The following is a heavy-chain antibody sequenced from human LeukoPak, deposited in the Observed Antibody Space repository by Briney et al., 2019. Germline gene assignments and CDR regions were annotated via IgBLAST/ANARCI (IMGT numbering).Heavy chain of an antibody. J-gene: IGHJ4*02. CDR2: INHSGST. CDR1: GGSFSGYY. CDR3: ARVGRSSRNGGGGDY. V-gene: IGHV4-34*01. D-gene: IGHD6-19*01. Sequence: SETLSLTCAVYGGSFSGYYWSWIRQPPGKGLEWIGEINHSGSTNYNPSLKSRVTISVDTSKNQFSLKLRSVTAADTAVYYCARVGRSSRNGGGGDYWGQGTLVTVSS.